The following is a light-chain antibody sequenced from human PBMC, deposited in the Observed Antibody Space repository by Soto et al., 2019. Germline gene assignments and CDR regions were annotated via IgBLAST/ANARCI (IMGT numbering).Light chain of an antibody. Sequence: QSVLTQPPSVSGAPGQRVTISCTGSSSNIGAGYDVHWYQQRPGTAPKLLIFGNINRPSGVPDRFSGSKSGTSASLAITGLQAEDEGDYDCAAWDDSLSAYYVFGTGTKVTVL. J-gene: IGLJ1*01. CDR2: GNI. V-gene: IGLV1-40*01. CDR3: AAWDDSLSAYYV. CDR1: SSNIGAGYD.